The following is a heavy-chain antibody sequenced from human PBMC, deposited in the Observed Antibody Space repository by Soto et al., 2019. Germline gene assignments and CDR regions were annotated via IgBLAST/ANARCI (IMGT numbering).Heavy chain of an antibody. V-gene: IGHV3-23*01. CDR2: ISGSGGST. Sequence: EVQLLESGGGLVQPGGSLRLSCAASGFTFSSYAMSWVRQAPGKGLEWVSAISGSGGSTYYADSVKGRFTISRDNSKNTLYLQMTSLRAEDTAVYYCAKDPLVDTAMASPAEVDYWGQGTLVTVSS. D-gene: IGHD5-18*01. J-gene: IGHJ4*02. CDR1: GFTFSSYA. CDR3: AKDPLVDTAMASPAEVDY.